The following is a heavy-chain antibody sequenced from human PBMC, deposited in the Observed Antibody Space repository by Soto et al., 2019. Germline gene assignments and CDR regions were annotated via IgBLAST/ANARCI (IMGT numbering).Heavy chain of an antibody. D-gene: IGHD2-15*01. CDR2: INHSGST. Sequence: SETLSLTCAVYGGSFSGYYWSWIRQPPGKGLEWIGEINHSGSTNYNPSLKSRVTISVDTYKNQFSLKLSSVTAAETAVYYCARIQSGDFDYWGQGTLVTVSS. CDR1: GGSFSGYY. CDR3: ARIQSGDFDY. V-gene: IGHV4-34*01. J-gene: IGHJ4*02.